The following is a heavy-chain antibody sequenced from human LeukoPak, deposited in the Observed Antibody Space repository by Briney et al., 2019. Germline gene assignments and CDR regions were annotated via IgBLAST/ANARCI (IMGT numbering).Heavy chain of an antibody. V-gene: IGHV4-34*01. Sequence: PSETLSLTCAVYGGSFSGYYWSWIRQPPGKGLEWIGEINHSGSTNYNPSLKSRVTISVDTSKNQFSLKLSSVTAADTAVYYCARGAIFGVAIITGLWFDPWGQGTLVTVSS. CDR3: ARGAIFGVAIITGLWFDP. CDR2: INHSGST. CDR1: GGSFSGYY. D-gene: IGHD3-3*01. J-gene: IGHJ5*02.